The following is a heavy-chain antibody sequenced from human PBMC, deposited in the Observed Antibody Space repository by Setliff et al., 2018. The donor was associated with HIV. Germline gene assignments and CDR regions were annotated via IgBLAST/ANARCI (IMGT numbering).Heavy chain of an antibody. CDR2: INHSGNT. CDR1: GGSFSGYY. J-gene: IGHJ4*02. CDR3: ARDPPGYGDSNDY. Sequence: SETLSLTCAVYGGSFSGYYWSWIRQPPGKGLEWIGEINHSGNTNYNPSLKSRVTISVDTSKNQFSLELSSVTAADTAVYYCARDPPGYGDSNDYWGQGTRVTVSS. V-gene: IGHV4-34*01. D-gene: IGHD4-17*01.